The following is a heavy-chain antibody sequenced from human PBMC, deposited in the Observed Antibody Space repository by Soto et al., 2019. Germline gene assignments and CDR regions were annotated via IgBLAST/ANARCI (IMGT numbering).Heavy chain of an antibody. J-gene: IGHJ6*02. D-gene: IGHD6-19*01. V-gene: IGHV4-61*01. CDR3: ARDRGYSSGWSLRLGYYCYGMDV. Sequence: SWTLSLTCTVSVGAVSRGSYYWSWIRHPPGKGLEWFGYIYYSGRTNYNPSLKSRVTISVDMSKNQFSLKLSSVTAADTAVYYCARDRGYSSGWSLRLGYYCYGMDVWRQGTTVTVSS. CDR1: VGAVSRGSYY. CDR2: IYYSGRT.